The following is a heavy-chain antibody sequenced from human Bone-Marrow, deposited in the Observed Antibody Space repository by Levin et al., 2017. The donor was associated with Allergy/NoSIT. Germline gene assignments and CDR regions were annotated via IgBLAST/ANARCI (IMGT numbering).Heavy chain of an antibody. CDR2: ISHDGTKK. D-gene: IGHD3-10*01. V-gene: IGHV3-30*03. Sequence: QAGGSLRLSCAASGLTFSRFGMHWVRQSPGKGLEWVAVISHDGTKKYYADSVKGRFTLSRDNSNNMLYLLMNNLTVEDTAFYYCARDYGSGNYFPPPGKDWGQGTLVTVSS. CDR1: GLTFSRFG. CDR3: ARDYGSGNYFPPPGKD. J-gene: IGHJ4*02.